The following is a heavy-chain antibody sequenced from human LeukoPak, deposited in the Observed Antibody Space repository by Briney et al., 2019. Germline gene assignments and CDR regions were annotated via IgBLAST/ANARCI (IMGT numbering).Heavy chain of an antibody. J-gene: IGHJ4*02. CDR3: ARRPFGSGFKE. CDR2: IYSFGST. D-gene: IGHD6-19*01. CDR1: GDSINTRFYY. V-gene: IGHV4-39*01. Sequence: SETLSLTCNVSGDSINTRFYYWGWIRQPPGKGLEWIGSIYSFGSTYYTPSLKSRVTVSIDTSKNQFSLRLSSVTAADTGVYSCARRPFGSGFKEWGQGILVTVSS.